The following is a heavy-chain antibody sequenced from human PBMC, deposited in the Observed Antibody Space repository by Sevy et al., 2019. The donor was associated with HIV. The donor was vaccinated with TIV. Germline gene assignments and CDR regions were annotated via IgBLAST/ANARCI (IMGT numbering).Heavy chain of an antibody. Sequence: GGSLRLSCAASGFTFSSYSMNWVRQAPGKGLEWVSSISSSSSYIYYADSVKGRFTISRDNAKNSLCLQMNSLRAEDTAVYYCARDDAHRTPAFGYYYYYGMDVWGQGTTVTVSS. CDR1: GFTFSSYS. J-gene: IGHJ6*02. D-gene: IGHD3-16*01. V-gene: IGHV3-21*01. CDR3: ARDDAHRTPAFGYYYYYGMDV. CDR2: ISSSSSYI.